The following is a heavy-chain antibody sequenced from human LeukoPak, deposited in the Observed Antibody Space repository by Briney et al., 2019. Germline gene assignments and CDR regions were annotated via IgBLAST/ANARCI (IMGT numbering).Heavy chain of an antibody. CDR1: GDSVSSNSAA. D-gene: IGHD1-26*01. V-gene: IGHV6-1*01. J-gene: IGHJ4*02. Sequence: SQTLSLTCAIYGDSVSSNSAAWNWIRQSPSRGLEWLGRAYYRSKWYYDYAVAVKSRISINPDTSKNQFSLQLSSVTPEDTAVYYCARDPVGGSTIFGYWGQGTLVTVSS. CDR2: AYYRSKWYY. CDR3: ARDPVGGSTIFGY.